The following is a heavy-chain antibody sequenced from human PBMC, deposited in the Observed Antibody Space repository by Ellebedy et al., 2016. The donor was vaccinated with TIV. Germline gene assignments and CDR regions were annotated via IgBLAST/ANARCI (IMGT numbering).Heavy chain of an antibody. V-gene: IGHV1-69*13. CDR3: ARPPLPGYSSSWSY. D-gene: IGHD6-13*01. CDR2: IIPIFGTA. CDR1: GGTFSSYA. Sequence: SVKVSXXASGGTFSSYAISWVRQAPGQGLEWMGGIIPIFGTANYAQKFQGRVTITADESTSTAYMELSSLRSEDTAVYYCARPPLPGYSSSWSYWGQGTLVTVSS. J-gene: IGHJ4*02.